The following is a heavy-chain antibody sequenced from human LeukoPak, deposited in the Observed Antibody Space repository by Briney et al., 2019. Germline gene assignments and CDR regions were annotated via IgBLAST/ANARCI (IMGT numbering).Heavy chain of an antibody. CDR1: GYTFTTYY. V-gene: IGHV1-46*01. CDR2: INPSVGST. J-gene: IGHJ6*03. D-gene: IGHD4-23*01. Sequence: ASVKVSCKASGYTFTTYYIHWVRQAPGQGLEWMGMINPSVGSTKYAQNFQGRVTMTRDTSTSTVYMDLSSLSSDDTAVYYCARGATTVDYYYYYMDVWGTGTTVTVSS. CDR3: ARGATTVDYYYYYMDV.